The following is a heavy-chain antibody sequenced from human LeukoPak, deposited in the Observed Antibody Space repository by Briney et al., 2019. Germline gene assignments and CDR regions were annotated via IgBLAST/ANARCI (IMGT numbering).Heavy chain of an antibody. J-gene: IGHJ4*02. V-gene: IGHV4-39*01. CDR2: IYYSGST. Sequence: SETLSLTXTVSGGSISSSSYYWGWIRQPPGKGLEWIGSIYYSGSTYYNPSLKSRVTISADTSKNQFSLKLSSVTAADTAVYYCARRLVYFDYWGQGTLVTVSS. CDR1: GGSISSSSYY. CDR3: ARRLVYFDY. D-gene: IGHD2-2*01.